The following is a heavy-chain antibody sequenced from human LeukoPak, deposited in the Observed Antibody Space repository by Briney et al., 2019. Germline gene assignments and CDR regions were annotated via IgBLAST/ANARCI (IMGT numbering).Heavy chain of an antibody. V-gene: IGHV4-31*03. CDR2: IYYSGST. J-gene: IGHJ5*02. CDR1: GGSISSGGYY. D-gene: IGHD2-2*01. Sequence: SETLSLTCTVSGGSISSGGYYWGWIRQHPGKGLAWIGYIYYSGSTYYNPSLKSRGTISVDTSKNQFSLKLSSVTAADTAVYYCARGQRGYCSSTSCHNWFDPWGQGTLVTVSS. CDR3: ARGQRGYCSSTSCHNWFDP.